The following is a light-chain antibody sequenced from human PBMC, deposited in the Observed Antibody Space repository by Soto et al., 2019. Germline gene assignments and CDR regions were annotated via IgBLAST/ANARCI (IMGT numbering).Light chain of an antibody. V-gene: IGKV1-33*01. Sequence: DIQMTQSPSSLSASVGDRVTITCQASQDISNYLNWYQQKPGKAPKLLIYDASNLETGVPSRFSGSGSGTDFTFTIRSLQPEDIATYYCQQYDTLPTFGPGTKVDIK. J-gene: IGKJ3*01. CDR3: QQYDTLPT. CDR2: DAS. CDR1: QDISNY.